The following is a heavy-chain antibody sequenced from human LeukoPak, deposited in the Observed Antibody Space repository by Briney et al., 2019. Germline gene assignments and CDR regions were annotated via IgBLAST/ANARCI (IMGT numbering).Heavy chain of an antibody. CDR2: ISSSGSTT. CDR3: ARAMRYCSSTSCGYYFDY. D-gene: IGHD2-2*01. V-gene: IGHV3-11*04. J-gene: IGHJ4*02. CDR1: GFTFSDFY. Sequence: GGSLRLSCAASGFTFSDFYMSWIRQAPGKGLEWVSYISSSGSTTYYADSVKGRFTISRDNAKNSLYLQMNSLRAEDTAVYYCARAMRYCSSTSCGYYFDYWGQGTLVTVSS.